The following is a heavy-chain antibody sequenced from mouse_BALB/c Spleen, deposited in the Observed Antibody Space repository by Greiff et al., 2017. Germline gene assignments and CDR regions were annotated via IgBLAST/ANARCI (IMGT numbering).Heavy chain of an antibody. CDR3: ARGRDYSDY. CDR1: GFTFSSFG. Sequence: EVKLVESGGGLVQPGGSRKLSCAASGFTFSSFGMHWVRQAPEKGLEWVAYISSGSSTIYYADTVKGRFTISRDNPKNTLFLQMTSLRSEDTAMYYCARGRDYSDYWGQGTSVTVSS. J-gene: IGHJ4*01. D-gene: IGHD1-1*01. CDR2: ISSGSSTI. V-gene: IGHV5-17*02.